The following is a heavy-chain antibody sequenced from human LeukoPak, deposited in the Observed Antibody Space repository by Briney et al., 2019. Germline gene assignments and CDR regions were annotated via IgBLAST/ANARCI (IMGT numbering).Heavy chain of an antibody. V-gene: IGHV4-59*08. Sequence: TSSETLSLTCNVSGGSITDFYWSWIRQTPGKGLEWIGDIYYIGSTNYNPSLKSRVTISADTSKNQFSLRLSSVTAADTAVYYCARLDTYYYDTSVYLVWGQGTLVTVS. J-gene: IGHJ4*02. D-gene: IGHD3-22*01. CDR1: GGSITDFY. CDR3: ARLDTYYYDTSVYLV. CDR2: IYYIGST.